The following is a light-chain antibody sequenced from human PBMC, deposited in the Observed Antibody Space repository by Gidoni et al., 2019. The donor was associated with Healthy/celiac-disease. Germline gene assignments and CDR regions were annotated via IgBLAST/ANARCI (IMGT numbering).Light chain of an antibody. CDR3: QQYNSYPCT. V-gene: IGKV1-5*03. CDR2: KAS. J-gene: IGKJ2*02. CDR1: QSISSW. Sequence: DIQMTQSPSTLSASVGDRVTITCRASQSISSWLAWYQQKPGKAPKLLIYKASSLESGAPSRFSGSGSGTEFTLTISSLQPDDFATYYCQQYNSYPCTFGQGTKLEIK.